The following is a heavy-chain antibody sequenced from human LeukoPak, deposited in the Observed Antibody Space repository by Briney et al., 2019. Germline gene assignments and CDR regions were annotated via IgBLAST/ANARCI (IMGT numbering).Heavy chain of an antibody. CDR2: ISWNSGSI. J-gene: IGHJ3*02. Sequence: GGSLRLSCAASGFTFEDYAMHWVRQAPGKGLEWVSGISWNSGSIGYADSVKGRFTISRDNAKNSLYLQMNSLRAEDMALYYCAKDMGCSSTSCYNDAFDIWGQGTMVTVSS. D-gene: IGHD2-2*01. CDR1: GFTFEDYA. CDR3: AKDMGCSSTSCYNDAFDI. V-gene: IGHV3-9*03.